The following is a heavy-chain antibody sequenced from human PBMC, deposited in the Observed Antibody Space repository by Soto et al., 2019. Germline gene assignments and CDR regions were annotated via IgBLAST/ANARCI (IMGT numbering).Heavy chain of an antibody. CDR3: ASDSSGYGWLDY. CDR1: GFTFSSYG. D-gene: IGHD3-22*01. CDR2: IWYDGSNK. Sequence: QVQLVESGGGVVQPGRSLRLSCAASGFTFSSYGMHWVRQAPGKGLEWVAVIWYDGSNKYYADSVKGRFTISRDNSKNTLYLPMNSLRAEDTAVYYCASDSSGYGWLDYWGQGTLVTVSS. V-gene: IGHV3-33*01. J-gene: IGHJ4*02.